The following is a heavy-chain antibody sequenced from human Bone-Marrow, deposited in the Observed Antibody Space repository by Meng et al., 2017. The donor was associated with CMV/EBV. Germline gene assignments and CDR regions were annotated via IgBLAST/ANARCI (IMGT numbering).Heavy chain of an antibody. Sequence: GGSLRLSCAASGFTFSSYEMNWVRQAPGKGLEWVSSISSSGSTIYYADSVKGRFTIPRDNAKNSLYLQMNSLRAEDTAVYYFARDERSARADYWGQGTMVTVSS. CDR3: ARDERSARADY. CDR1: GFTFSSYE. CDR2: ISSSGSTI. D-gene: IGHD3-3*01. J-gene: IGHJ4*02. V-gene: IGHV3-48*03.